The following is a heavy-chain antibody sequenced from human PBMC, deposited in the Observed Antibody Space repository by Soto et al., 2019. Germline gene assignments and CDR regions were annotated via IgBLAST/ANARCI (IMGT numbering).Heavy chain of an antibody. D-gene: IGHD3-16*01. Sequence: SETLSLTCTVSGGSISSSSYYWGWIRQPPGKGLEWIGSIYYSGSTYYNPSLKSRVTISVDTSKNQFSLKLSSVTAADTAVYYCASQRGRFDPWGQGTLVTVSS. J-gene: IGHJ5*02. CDR3: ASQRGRFDP. CDR2: IYYSGST. CDR1: GGSISSSSYY. V-gene: IGHV4-39*01.